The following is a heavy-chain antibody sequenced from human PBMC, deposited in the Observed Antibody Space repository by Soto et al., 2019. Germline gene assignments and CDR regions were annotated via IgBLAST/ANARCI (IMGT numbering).Heavy chain of an antibody. CDR1: GFTFSSYA. J-gene: IGHJ4*02. D-gene: IGHD6-13*01. CDR3: AKDLSSSSWYDSFDY. Sequence: LRLSCAASGFTFSSYAMSWVRQAPGKGLEWVSAISGSGGSTYYADSVKGRFTISRDNSKNTLYLQMDSLRAEDTAVYYCAKDLSSSSWYDSFDYWGQGTLVTVSS. V-gene: IGHV3-23*01. CDR2: ISGSGGST.